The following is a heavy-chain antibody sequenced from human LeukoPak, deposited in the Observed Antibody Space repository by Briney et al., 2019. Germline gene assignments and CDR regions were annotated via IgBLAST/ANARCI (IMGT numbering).Heavy chain of an antibody. CDR3: AKDSALGGLDYFDS. CDR2: ISGRGEDT. V-gene: IGHV3-23*01. J-gene: IGHJ4*01. Sequence: GGSLRLSCAASGFTFSSYAMSWVRQAPGERLDWVSVISGRGEDTYYADSVKGRFTISRGNSKNTVYLQMNSLRAEDTAVYYCAKDSALGGLDYFDSWGQGTLVTVSS. D-gene: IGHD3-10*01. CDR1: GFTFSSYA.